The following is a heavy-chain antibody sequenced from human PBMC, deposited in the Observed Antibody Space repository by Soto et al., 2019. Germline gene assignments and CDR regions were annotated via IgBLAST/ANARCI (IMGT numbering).Heavy chain of an antibody. CDR2: IYPGDSDT. Sequence: PGESLKISCEVSGYRFTTSWIAWVRQMPGKGLEWMGIIYPGDSDTRYSPSFQGQVTTSADKSISTAYLQWSSLKASDTAIYYCARHIQWLSAPDYWGQGTLVTVSS. V-gene: IGHV5-51*01. CDR3: ARHIQWLSAPDY. CDR1: GYRFTTSW. D-gene: IGHD6-19*01. J-gene: IGHJ4*02.